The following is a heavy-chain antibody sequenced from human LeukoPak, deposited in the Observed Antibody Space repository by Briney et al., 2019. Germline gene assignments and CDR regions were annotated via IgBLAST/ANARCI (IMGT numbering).Heavy chain of an antibody. V-gene: IGHV1-46*01. CDR3: ARDRLRLYDSSGYYVDV. CDR2: INPSGGST. J-gene: IGHJ6*04. CDR1: GYTFTSYY. D-gene: IGHD3-22*01. Sequence: ASVKVSRKASGYTFTSYYMHWVRQAPGQGLEWMGIINPSGGSTSYAQKFQGRVTMTRDMSTSTVYMELSSLRSEDTAVYYCARDRLRLYDSSGYYVDVWGKGTTVTVSS.